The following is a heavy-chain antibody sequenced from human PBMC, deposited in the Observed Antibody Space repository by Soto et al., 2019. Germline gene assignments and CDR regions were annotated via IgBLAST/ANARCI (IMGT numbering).Heavy chain of an antibody. J-gene: IGHJ6*02. CDR1: GGTFSSDA. Sequence: GASVKVSCKASGGTFSSDAVSWVRQAPGQGLEWMGGIVPSVGTANYAQKFQGRVSITADESTSTAYMELFSLRSEDTAVYYCARAVCGSSTTCYGWLPSYYYYGMDVWGQGTTVTVSS. D-gene: IGHD2-2*01. V-gene: IGHV1-69*13. CDR2: IVPSVGTA. CDR3: ARAVCGSSTTCYGWLPSYYYYGMDV.